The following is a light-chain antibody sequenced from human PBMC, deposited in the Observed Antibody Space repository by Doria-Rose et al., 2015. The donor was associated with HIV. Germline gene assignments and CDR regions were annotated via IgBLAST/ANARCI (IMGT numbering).Light chain of an antibody. CDR1: QSISSY. Sequence: DIQMTQSPSSLSASVGDGVTITCRASQSISSYLNWYQQKPGKAPKLLIYAASSLQSGVPSRFSGSGSGTDFTLTISSLQPEDFATYYCQQSYSTRWTFGQGTKVEIK. J-gene: IGKJ1*01. V-gene: IGKV1-39*01. CDR2: AAS. CDR3: QQSYSTRWT.